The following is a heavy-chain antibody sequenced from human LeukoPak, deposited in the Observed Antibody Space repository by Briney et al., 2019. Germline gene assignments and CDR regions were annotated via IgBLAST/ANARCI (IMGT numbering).Heavy chain of an antibody. D-gene: IGHD6-13*01. CDR3: RAGYYYYGMDV. J-gene: IGHJ6*02. CDR1: GFTFSNAW. V-gene: IGHV3-15*07. CDR2: TKSKTDGGTT. Sequence: GSLRLSCAASGFTFSNAWMNWVRQAPGKGLEWVGRTKSKTDGGTTDYAAPVKGRFTISRDDSKNTLYLQMNSLKTEDTAVYYCRAGYYYYGMDVWGQGTTVTVSS.